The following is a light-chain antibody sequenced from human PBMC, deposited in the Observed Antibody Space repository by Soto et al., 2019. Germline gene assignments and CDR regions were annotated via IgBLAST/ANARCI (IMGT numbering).Light chain of an antibody. J-gene: IGKJ5*01. Sequence: EIVLTQSPGTLSLSPGERATLSCRASQSVSSSYLAWYQQKPGQAPRLLIYDASSRATGIPDRFSGSGSGTDFTLTISRLEPEDFAVYYCQQYGSSPPLTFGQGTRLEMK. CDR1: QSVSSSY. CDR2: DAS. CDR3: QQYGSSPPLT. V-gene: IGKV3-20*01.